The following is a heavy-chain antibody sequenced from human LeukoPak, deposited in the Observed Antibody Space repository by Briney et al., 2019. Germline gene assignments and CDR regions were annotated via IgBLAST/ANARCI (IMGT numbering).Heavy chain of an antibody. Sequence: PGGSLRLFCAASGFTVSSNYMSWVRQAPGKGLEWVSVIYSGGSTYYADSVKGRFTISRDNSKNTLYLQMNSLRAEDTAVYYCARDYFSGYYDSSGYYSPYYYGMDVWGQGTTVTVSS. CDR2: IYSGGST. J-gene: IGHJ6*02. D-gene: IGHD3-22*01. CDR1: GFTVSSNY. CDR3: ARDYFSGYYDSSGYYSPYYYGMDV. V-gene: IGHV3-66*01.